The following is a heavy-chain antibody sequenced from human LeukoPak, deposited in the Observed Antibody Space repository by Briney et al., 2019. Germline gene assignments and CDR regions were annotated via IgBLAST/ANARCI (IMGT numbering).Heavy chain of an antibody. D-gene: IGHD5-18*01. V-gene: IGHV3-30*02. J-gene: IGHJ4*02. CDR3: AKDAIQLWLRGYFDY. Sequence: GGSLRLSCAASGFTFSSYGMSWVRQAPGKGLEWVAFIRYDGSNKYYADSVKGRFTISRDNSKNTLYLQMNSLRAEDTAVYYCAKDAIQLWLRGYFDYWGQGTLVTVSS. CDR1: GFTFSSYG. CDR2: IRYDGSNK.